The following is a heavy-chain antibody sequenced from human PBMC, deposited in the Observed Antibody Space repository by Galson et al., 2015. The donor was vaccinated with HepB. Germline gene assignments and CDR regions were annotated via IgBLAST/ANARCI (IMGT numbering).Heavy chain of an antibody. CDR1: GGSFSGYY. CDR2: INHSGST. V-gene: IGHV4-34*01. J-gene: IGHJ4*02. D-gene: IGHD1-1*01. CDR3: ARFSATGFDY. Sequence: ETLSLTCAVYGGSFSGYYWSWIRQPPGKGLEWIGEINHSGSTNYNPSLKSRVTISVDTSKNQFSLKLSSVTAADTAVYYCARFSATGFDYWGQGTLVTVSS.